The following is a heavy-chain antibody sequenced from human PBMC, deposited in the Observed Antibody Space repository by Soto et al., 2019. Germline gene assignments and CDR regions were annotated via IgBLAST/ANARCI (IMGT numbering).Heavy chain of an antibody. CDR1: GASISSSRSHY. J-gene: IGHJ4*02. CDR2: FYYSGST. CDR3: ARLRIEGATPYYFDF. V-gene: IGHV4-39*01. D-gene: IGHD1-26*01. Sequence: QLQLQESGPGLVKPSDTLSLTCTVSGASISSSRSHYWGWIRQPPGKGLEWIGSFYYSGSTYYNPSRKSRVTISVDMSKNQFSLKRSSVTAADTAVYSCARLRIEGATPYYFDFWGQGILVTVSS.